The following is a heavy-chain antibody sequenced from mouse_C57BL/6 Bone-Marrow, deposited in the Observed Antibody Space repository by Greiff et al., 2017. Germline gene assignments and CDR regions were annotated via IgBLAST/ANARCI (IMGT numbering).Heavy chain of an antibody. CDR3: ASGTCDSYWYFDV. Sequence: VQLQQPGAELVKPGASVKMSCKASGYTFTSYWITWVKQRPGQGLEWIGEIYPGSGSTNYNEKFKSKATLTVDTSSSTAYMQLSSLTSEDSAVYYCASGTCDSYWYFDVWGTGTTVTVSS. CDR2: IYPGSGST. V-gene: IGHV1-55*01. CDR1: GYTFTSYW. J-gene: IGHJ1*03.